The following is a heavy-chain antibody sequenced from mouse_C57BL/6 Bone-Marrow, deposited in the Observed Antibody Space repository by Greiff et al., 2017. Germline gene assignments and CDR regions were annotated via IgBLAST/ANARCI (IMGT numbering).Heavy chain of an antibody. CDR2: INYDGSST. J-gene: IGHJ2*01. CDR3: ARYDYDEYYFDY. V-gene: IGHV5-16*01. D-gene: IGHD2-4*01. Sequence: MLVESEGGLVQPGSSMKLSCTASGFTFSDYYMAWVRQVPEKGLEWVANINYDGSSTYYLDSLKSRFIISRDNAKNILYLQMSSLKSEDTATYYCARYDYDEYYFDYWGQGTTLTVSS. CDR1: GFTFSDYY.